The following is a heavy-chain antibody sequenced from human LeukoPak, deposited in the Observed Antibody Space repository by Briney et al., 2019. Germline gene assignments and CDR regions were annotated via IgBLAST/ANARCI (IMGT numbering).Heavy chain of an antibody. V-gene: IGHV4-59*01. Sequence: SETLSLTCTVSGVSISSYYWSWIRQPPGKGLEWIGHIYGSGSTNYNPSLKSRATLSVDTSKNQFSLKLSSVTAADTAVYYCAREGTSGTHLNWFDPWGQGTLVTVSS. CDR1: GVSISSYY. CDR2: IYGSGST. CDR3: AREGTSGTHLNWFDP. D-gene: IGHD1-1*01. J-gene: IGHJ5*02.